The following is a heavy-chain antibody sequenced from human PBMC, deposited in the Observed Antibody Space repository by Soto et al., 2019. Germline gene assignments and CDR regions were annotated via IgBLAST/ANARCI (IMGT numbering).Heavy chain of an antibody. V-gene: IGHV4-59*01. CDR3: ARVDRGAFDH. J-gene: IGHJ4*02. CDR1: GGSISSYY. CDR2: IFYTEST. D-gene: IGHD2-2*03. Sequence: QVQLHESGPGLVKPSETLSLTCTVSGGSISSYYWIWIRQPPGKGLEWIGSIFYTESTDYNPSLKSRVTISLDTSKNHFSLNLRSVTAADTAVYYCARVDRGAFDHWGQGTLVTVSS.